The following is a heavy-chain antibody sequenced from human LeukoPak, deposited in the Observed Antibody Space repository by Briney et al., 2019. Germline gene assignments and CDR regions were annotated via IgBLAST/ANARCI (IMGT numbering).Heavy chain of an antibody. CDR1: GFTFSSYG. CDR2: IWYDGSNK. D-gene: IGHD3-9*01. Sequence: PGRSLRLSCAASGFTFSSYGMHWVRQAPGKGLEWVAVIWYDGSNKHYADSVKGRFTISRDNSKNTLYLQMNSLRAEDTAVYYCAKGSHYDILTGYSPGDYWGQGTLVTVSS. J-gene: IGHJ4*02. CDR3: AKGSHYDILTGYSPGDY. V-gene: IGHV3-33*06.